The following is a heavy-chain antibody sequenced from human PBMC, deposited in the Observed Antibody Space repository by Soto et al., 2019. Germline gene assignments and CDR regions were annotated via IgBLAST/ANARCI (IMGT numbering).Heavy chain of an antibody. J-gene: IGHJ4*02. CDR3: ASLLRGYSGTGDY. D-gene: IGHD5-12*01. CDR2: IIPIFGTA. CDR1: GGTFSSSA. V-gene: IGHV1-69*12. Sequence: QVQLVQSGAEVKKPGSSVKVSCKASGGTFSSSAISWVRQAPGQGLEWMGGIIPIFGTANYAQKFQGRVTITADESTSTAYMDLSSLRSEDTAVYYCASLLRGYSGTGDYWGQGTLVTVSS.